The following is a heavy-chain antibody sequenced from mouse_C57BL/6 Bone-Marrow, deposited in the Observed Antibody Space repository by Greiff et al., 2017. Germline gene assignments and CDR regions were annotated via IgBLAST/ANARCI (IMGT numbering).Heavy chain of an antibody. CDR1: GYAFTNYL. CDR2: INPGSGGT. Sequence: QVQPKESGAELVRPGTSVKVSCKASGYAFTNYLIEWVKQRPGQGLEWIGVINPGSGGTNYNEKFKGKATLTADKSSSTAYMQLSSLTSEDSAVYFCARSGDYEVDYWGQGTTLTVSS. CDR3: ARSGDYEVDY. D-gene: IGHD2-4*01. V-gene: IGHV1-54*01. J-gene: IGHJ2*01.